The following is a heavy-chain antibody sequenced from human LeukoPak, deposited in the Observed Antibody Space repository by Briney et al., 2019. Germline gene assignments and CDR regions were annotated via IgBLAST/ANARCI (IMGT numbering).Heavy chain of an antibody. CDR2: IYYSGST. D-gene: IGHD1-7*01. CDR1: GGSISSSSCY. J-gene: IGHJ6*03. V-gene: IGHV4-39*01. CDR3: ARRTRLGIMDV. Sequence: PSETLSLTCTVSGGSISSSSCYWGWIRQPPGKGLEWIGSIYYSGSTYCNPSLKSRVTISVDTSENQFSLKLSSVTAADTAVYYCARRTRLGIMDVWGKGTTVTISS.